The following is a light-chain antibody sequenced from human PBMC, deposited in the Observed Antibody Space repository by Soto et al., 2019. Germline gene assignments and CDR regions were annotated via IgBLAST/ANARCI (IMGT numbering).Light chain of an antibody. V-gene: IGKV1-27*01. CDR1: QDIVNY. Sequence: DIQMTQSPSSLSASVGDRVTITCRARQDIVNYLAWYQQKPGKVPKRLIYAESTLQSGVPSRFSGSGSGTDFTLTISSLQPEDVATYYCQQYDSAPFTFGPGTKVDIK. CDR2: AES. J-gene: IGKJ3*01. CDR3: QQYDSAPFT.